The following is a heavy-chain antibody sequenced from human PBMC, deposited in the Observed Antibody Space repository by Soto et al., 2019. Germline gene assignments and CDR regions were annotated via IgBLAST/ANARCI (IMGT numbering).Heavy chain of an antibody. CDR3: ARGGHVVVVTAALDY. D-gene: IGHD2-21*02. Sequence: QVQLTQSGAEVKKPGASVKVSCKASGDTFTDYYIHWVRQAPGQGLEWMGTVNPSGGHTTYAQHSLGRVTMTRDTSTSTRYMELTSLTSDDTAVYYCARGGHVVVVTAALDYWGQGTLVTVSS. J-gene: IGHJ4*02. CDR1: GDTFTDYY. V-gene: IGHV1-46*01. CDR2: VNPSGGHT.